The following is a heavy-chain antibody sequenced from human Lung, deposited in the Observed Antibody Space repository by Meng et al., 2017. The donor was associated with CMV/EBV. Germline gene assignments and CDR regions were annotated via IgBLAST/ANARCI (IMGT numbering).Heavy chain of an antibody. CDR2: ISTSSNYI. D-gene: IGHD3-3*01. CDR3: ARGKLYYDFWGERSDYAMDV. V-gene: IGHV3-21*01. J-gene: IGHJ6*02. CDR1: EFLFSSYS. Sequence: GESLKISCAASEFLFSSYSMAWVRRAPGKGLEWVASISTSSNYIYYADSLKGRVTISRDNAENLLYLQVNSLRAEDTAVYYCARGKLYYDFWGERSDYAMDVWGQGTTVTVSS.